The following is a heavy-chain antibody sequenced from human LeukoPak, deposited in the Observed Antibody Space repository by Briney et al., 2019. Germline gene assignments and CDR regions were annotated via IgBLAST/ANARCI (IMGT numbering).Heavy chain of an antibody. CDR1: GGTFSSYA. Sequence: SVKVSCKASGGTFSSYAISWVRQAPGQGLEWMGRIIPILGIANYAQKFQGRVTITADKSTSTAYMELSSLRSEDTAVYYCAQPPLGYSSGWGQFDYWGQGTLVTVSS. J-gene: IGHJ4*02. D-gene: IGHD6-19*01. CDR2: IIPILGIA. V-gene: IGHV1-69*04. CDR3: AQPPLGYSSGWGQFDY.